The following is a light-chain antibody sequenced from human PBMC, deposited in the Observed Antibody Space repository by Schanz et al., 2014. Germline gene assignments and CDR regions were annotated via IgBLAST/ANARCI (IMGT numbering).Light chain of an antibody. J-gene: IGKJ4*01. CDR2: GSS. CDR1: QSVSGSY. CDR3: QQYDILPLT. V-gene: IGKV3-20*01. Sequence: EIVLTQSPGTLSLSPGERATLSCRASQSVSGSYLAWYQQRPGQAPRLLISGSSSRAAGIPDRFSGSGSGTDFTLTISRLDPDDFAIYYCQQYDILPLTFGGGTVVDIK.